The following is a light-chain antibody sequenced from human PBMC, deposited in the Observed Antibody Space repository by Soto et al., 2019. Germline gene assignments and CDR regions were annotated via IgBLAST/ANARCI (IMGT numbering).Light chain of an antibody. V-gene: IGKV1-5*01. CDR2: DAS. CDR1: QSISSW. Sequence: DIQMTQSPSTLSASVGDRVTITCRASQSISSWLAWYQQKPGKAPKLLIYDASSLEGGAPSRFSGSGSGTEFTLTISSLQPDDLANYYCQHYNNHFLTFGGGTKVEIK. CDR3: QHYNNHFLT. J-gene: IGKJ4*01.